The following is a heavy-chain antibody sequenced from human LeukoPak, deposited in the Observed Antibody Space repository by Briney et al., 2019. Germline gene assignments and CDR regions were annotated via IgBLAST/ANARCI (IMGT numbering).Heavy chain of an antibody. D-gene: IGHD3-10*01. CDR3: ARGWVMVRGGPGAFDI. CDR1: GGSISSHY. Sequence: SETLSLTCTASGGSISSHYWSWTRQPPGKGLEWIGYIYYSGSTNYNPSLKSRVTISIDTSKNQFSLKLSSVTAADTAVYYCARGWVMVRGGPGAFDIWGQGTMVTVSS. J-gene: IGHJ3*02. CDR2: IYYSGST. V-gene: IGHV4-59*11.